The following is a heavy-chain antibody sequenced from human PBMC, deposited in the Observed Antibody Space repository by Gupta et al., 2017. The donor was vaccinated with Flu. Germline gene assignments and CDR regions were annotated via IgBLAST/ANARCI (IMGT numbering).Heavy chain of an antibody. V-gene: IGHV3-7*01. J-gene: IGHJ5*02. D-gene: IGHD6-6*01. Sequence: DSVKGRFTISRDNAKNSLYLQMNSLRAEDTAVYYCASGGAARRLYSLDPWGQGTLVTVSS. CDR3: ASGGAARRLYSLDP.